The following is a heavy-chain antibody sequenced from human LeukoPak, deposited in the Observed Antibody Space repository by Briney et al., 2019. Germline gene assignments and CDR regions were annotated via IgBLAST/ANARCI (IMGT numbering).Heavy chain of an antibody. D-gene: IGHD6-19*01. CDR1: GFTFSSYA. CDR3: AKAAVAGTTGGSVDYYYYGMDV. CDR2: ISGSGGST. Sequence: GGSLRLSCAASGFTFSSYAMSWVRQAPGKGLEWVSAISGSGGSTYYADSVKGRFTISRDNSKNTLYLQMNSLRAEDTAVYYCAKAAVAGTTGGSVDYYYYGMDVWGQGTTVTVSS. J-gene: IGHJ6*02. V-gene: IGHV3-23*01.